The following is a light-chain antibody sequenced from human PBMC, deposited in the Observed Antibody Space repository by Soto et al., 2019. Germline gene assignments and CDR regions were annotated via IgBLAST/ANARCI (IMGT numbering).Light chain of an antibody. V-gene: IGLV1-40*01. CDR2: GSS. CDR1: TSNIGADYD. Sequence: QSVLTQPPSVSGAPGQRVTISCTGSTSNIGADYDVHWYRQLPGTAPKLLIYGSSDRPSGVPDRFSGSKSGTSASLAITGLKAEYEADYYWQSYDSSLINYVFGTGTKVTVL. J-gene: IGLJ1*01. CDR3: QSYDSSLINYV.